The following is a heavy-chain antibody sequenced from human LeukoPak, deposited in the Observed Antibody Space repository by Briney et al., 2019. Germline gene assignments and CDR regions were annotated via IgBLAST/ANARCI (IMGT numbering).Heavy chain of an antibody. CDR3: ARRNGYEAFDI. CDR2: MNPNSGNT. V-gene: IGHV1-8*01. Sequence: ASVKVSCKASGYTFTSYDINWVRQATGQGLEWMGWMNPNSGNTGYAQKFQGRVTMTRDTSISTAYMELSSLRFDDSALYSCARRNGYEAFDIWGQGTMVIVSS. D-gene: IGHD5-24*01. J-gene: IGHJ3*02. CDR1: GYTFTSYD.